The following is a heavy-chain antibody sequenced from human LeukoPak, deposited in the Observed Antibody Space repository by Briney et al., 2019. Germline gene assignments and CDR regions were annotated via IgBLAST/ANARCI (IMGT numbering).Heavy chain of an antibody. V-gene: IGHV7-4-1*02. CDR1: GNTLIELS. CDR2: INTNTGNP. CDR3: ARVWDSGYDYSFYYYYMDV. Sequence: GASVKVSCKVSGNTLIELSIHWVRQAPGQGLEWMGWINTNTGNPTYAQGFTGRFVFSLDTSVSTAYLQISSLKAEDTAVYYCARVWDSGYDYSFYYYYMDVWGKGTTVTVSS. J-gene: IGHJ6*03. D-gene: IGHD5-12*01.